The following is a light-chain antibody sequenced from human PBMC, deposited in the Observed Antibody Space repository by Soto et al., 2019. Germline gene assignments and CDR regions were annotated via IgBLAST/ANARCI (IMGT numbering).Light chain of an antibody. CDR3: QQYDNWPIT. Sequence: EIWMTRSQATLSVSPGERATLSCRASQSININLAWYQQKPGQAPRLLIYGASTRATALPARFSGSGSGTAFTLIISSLQSEDSAVYYCQQYDNWPITFGQGTRLEI. CDR2: GAS. CDR1: QSININ. V-gene: IGKV3-15*01. J-gene: IGKJ5*01.